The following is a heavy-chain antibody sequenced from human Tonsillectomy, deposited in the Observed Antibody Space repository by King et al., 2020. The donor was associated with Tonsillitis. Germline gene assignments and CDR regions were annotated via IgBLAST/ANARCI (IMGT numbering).Heavy chain of an antibody. CDR2: INSDGSST. J-gene: IGHJ4*02. V-gene: IGHV3-74*01. CDR1: GFTFSTYW. CDR3: ARAGLKHYDFWSGYYTDFDY. D-gene: IGHD3-3*01. Sequence: VQLVESGGGLVQPGGSLRLSCAASGFTFSTYWMHWVRQAPGKGLVWASRINSDGSSTSYADSVKGRFTISRDNAKNTLYLQMNSLRAEDTAVYYCARAGLKHYDFWSGYYTDFDYWGQGTLVTVSS.